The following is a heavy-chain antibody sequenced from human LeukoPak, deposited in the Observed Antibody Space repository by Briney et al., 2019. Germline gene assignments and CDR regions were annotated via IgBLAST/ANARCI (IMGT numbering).Heavy chain of an antibody. CDR2: ISGSGGST. V-gene: IGHV3-23*01. J-gene: IGHJ4*02. CDR1: GFTSSSYA. CDR3: AKGQWLRLVGYFDY. D-gene: IGHD5-12*01. Sequence: GGSLRLSCAASGFTSSSYAMSWVRQAPGKGLEWVSAISGSGGSTYYADSVKGRFTISRDNSKNTLYLQMNSLRAEDRAVYYCAKGQWLRLVGYFDYWGQGTLVTVSS.